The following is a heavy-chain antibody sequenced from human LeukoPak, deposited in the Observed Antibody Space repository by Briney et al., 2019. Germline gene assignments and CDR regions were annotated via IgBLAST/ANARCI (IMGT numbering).Heavy chain of an antibody. V-gene: IGHV3-30*04. Sequence: PGGSLRLSCAASGFTFSSYAMHWVRQAPGKGLEWVAVISYDGSNKYYADSVKGRFTISRDNSKNTLYLQMNSLRAEDTAVYYCASSDGGLFDYWGQGTLVTVSS. D-gene: IGHD2-15*01. J-gene: IGHJ4*02. CDR1: GFTFSSYA. CDR3: ASSDGGLFDY. CDR2: ISYDGSNK.